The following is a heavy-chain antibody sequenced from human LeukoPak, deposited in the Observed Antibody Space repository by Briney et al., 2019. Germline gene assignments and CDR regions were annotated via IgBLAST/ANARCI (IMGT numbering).Heavy chain of an antibody. Sequence: GGSLRLSCAASGFTFSIYWMSWVRQAPGKGLEWVANIKQDGSEKYYVDSVKGRFTMSRDNAKNSLYLQMNSLRVEDTAVYYCASKLTTGSWGQGTLVTVSS. CDR1: GFTFSIYW. CDR2: IKQDGSEK. CDR3: ASKLTTGS. D-gene: IGHD4-17*01. J-gene: IGHJ5*02. V-gene: IGHV3-7*01.